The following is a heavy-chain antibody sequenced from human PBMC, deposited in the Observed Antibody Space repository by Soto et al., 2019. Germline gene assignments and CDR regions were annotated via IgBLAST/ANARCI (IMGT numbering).Heavy chain of an antibody. J-gene: IGHJ4*02. CDR1: GGSISSYY. CDR3: ARSRPDYGDYQFDY. Sequence: PSETLSLTCTVSGGSISSYYWSWIRQPPGKGLEWIGYIYYSGSTNYNPSLKSRVTISVDTSKNQFSLKLSSVTAADTAVYYCARSRPDYGDYQFDYWGQGTLVTVSS. CDR2: IYYSGST. D-gene: IGHD4-17*01. V-gene: IGHV4-59*01.